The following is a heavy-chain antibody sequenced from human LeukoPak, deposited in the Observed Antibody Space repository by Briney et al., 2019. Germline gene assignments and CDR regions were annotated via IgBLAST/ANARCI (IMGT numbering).Heavy chain of an antibody. CDR2: IIPIFGTA. Sequence: SVKVSCKASGGTFSSYAISWVRQAPGQGLEWMGGIIPIFGTANYAQKFQGRVTITADESTSAAYMELSSLISEDTAVYYCARDRLSGYSYRDAFDIWGQGTMVTVSS. CDR3: ARDRLSGYSYRDAFDI. V-gene: IGHV1-69*13. J-gene: IGHJ3*02. D-gene: IGHD5-18*01. CDR1: GGTFSSYA.